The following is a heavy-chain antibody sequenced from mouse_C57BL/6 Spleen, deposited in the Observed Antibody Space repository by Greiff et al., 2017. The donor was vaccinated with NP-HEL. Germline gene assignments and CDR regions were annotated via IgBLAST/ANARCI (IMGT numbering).Heavy chain of an antibody. CDR2: IDPSDSET. Sequence: VKLQQPGAELVRPGSSVKLSCKASGYTFTSYWMHWVKQRPIQGLEWIGNIDPSDSETHYNQKFKDKATLTVDKSSSTAYMQLSSLTSEDSAVYYCARSSVGDYYAMDYWGQGTSVTVSS. J-gene: IGHJ4*01. V-gene: IGHV1-52*01. D-gene: IGHD3-3*01. CDR1: GYTFTSYW. CDR3: ARSSVGDYYAMDY.